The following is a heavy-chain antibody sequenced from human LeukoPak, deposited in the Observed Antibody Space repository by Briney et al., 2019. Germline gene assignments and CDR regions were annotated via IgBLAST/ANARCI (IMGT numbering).Heavy chain of an antibody. Sequence: GGSLRLSCAASGFTFSDYYMSWIRQAPGKGLEWVSAISGSGGSTYYADSVKGRFTISRDNSKNTLYLQMNSLRAEDTAVYYCAKVSGRYCSSTSCPLFDYWGQGTLVTVSS. CDR2: ISGSGGST. CDR1: GFTFSDYY. CDR3: AKVSGRYCSSTSCPLFDY. V-gene: IGHV3-23*01. J-gene: IGHJ4*02. D-gene: IGHD2-2*01.